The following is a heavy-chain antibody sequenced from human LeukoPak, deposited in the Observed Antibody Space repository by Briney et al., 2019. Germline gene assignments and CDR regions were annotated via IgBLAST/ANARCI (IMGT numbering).Heavy chain of an antibody. CDR3: ARLYDFWSGSGHAFDI. CDR2: IYPGDSDT. CDR1: GSIFTSYW. V-gene: IGHV5-51*01. J-gene: IGHJ3*02. Sequence: GASLQISCEGSGSIFTSYWIGWGRQLPGKGAEGMGIIYPGDSDTRYSPSFQGQVTISADKSISTAYLQWSSLKASDTAMYYCARLYDFWSGSGHAFDIWGQGTMVTVSS. D-gene: IGHD3/OR15-3a*01.